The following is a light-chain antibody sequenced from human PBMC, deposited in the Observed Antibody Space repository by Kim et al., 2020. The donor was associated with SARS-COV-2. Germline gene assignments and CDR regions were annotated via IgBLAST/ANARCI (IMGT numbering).Light chain of an antibody. CDR1: HGVLTSNNRNS. CDR3: QQYYSLPLT. Sequence: ATISWKSSHGVLTSNNRNSVVWYQKKPGQPPKLIIYWASTRESGVPDRFSGSGSGTDFTLIINSLQAEDVAIYYCQQYYSLPLTFGQGTRLEIK. CDR2: WAS. J-gene: IGKJ5*01. V-gene: IGKV4-1*01.